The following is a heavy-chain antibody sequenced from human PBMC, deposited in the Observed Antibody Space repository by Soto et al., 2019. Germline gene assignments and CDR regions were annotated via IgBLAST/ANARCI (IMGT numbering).Heavy chain of an antibody. J-gene: IGHJ6*02. CDR1: GGSFSGYY. D-gene: IGHD5-12*01. CDR2: INHSGST. V-gene: IGHV4-34*01. Sequence: QVQLQQWGAGLLKPSETLSLTCAVYGGSFSGYYWSWIRQPPGKGLEWIGEINHSGSTNYNPSLKSRVTISVDTSKNQFSLKLSSVTAADTAVYYCARIQWLRLRGALYYYYGMDVWGQGTTVTVSS. CDR3: ARIQWLRLRGALYYYYGMDV.